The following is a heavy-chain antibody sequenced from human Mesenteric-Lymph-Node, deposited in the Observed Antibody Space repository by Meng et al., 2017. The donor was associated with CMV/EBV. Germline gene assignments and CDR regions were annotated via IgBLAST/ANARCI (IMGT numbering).Heavy chain of an antibody. CDR3: ARVGATINWFDP. J-gene: IGHJ5*02. CDR2: INPKSGGT. V-gene: IGHV1-2*02. Sequence: ASVKVSCKASGYTFTDYHMHWVRQAPGQGLEWMGWINPKSGGTNYAQKFQARVTMTRDTSISTAYMEVSRLRSDDTAVYYCARVGATINWFDPWGQGTLVTVSS. CDR1: GYTFTDYH. D-gene: IGHD1-26*01.